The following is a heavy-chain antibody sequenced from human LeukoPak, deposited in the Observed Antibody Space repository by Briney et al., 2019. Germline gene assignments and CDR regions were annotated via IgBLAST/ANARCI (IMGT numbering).Heavy chain of an antibody. CDR3: AKDHYGSGSYYNPFDY. V-gene: IGHV3-23*01. CDR1: GFSLSSYA. J-gene: IGHJ4*02. D-gene: IGHD3-10*01. Sequence: GGSLRLSCAASGFSLSSYAMSWVRQTPGKGLEWVSVISGIGGNTYYADSVKGRFTISRDNSKNTLYLQLNSLRAEDTAVYYCAKDHYGSGSYYNPFDYWGQGTLVTVSS. CDR2: ISGIGGNT.